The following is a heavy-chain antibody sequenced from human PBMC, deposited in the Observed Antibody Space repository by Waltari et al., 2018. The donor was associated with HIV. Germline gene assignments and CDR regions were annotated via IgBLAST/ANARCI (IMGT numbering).Heavy chain of an antibody. CDR2: IIPILGIA. CDR3: ARDEGCEGRDGYNYYFDY. D-gene: IGHD5-12*01. Sequence: QVQLVQSGAEVKKPGSSVKVSCKASGGTFSSYTISWVRQAPGQGLEWMGRIIPILGIANYAQKFQGRVTITADKSTSTAYMELSSLRSEDTAVYYCARDEGCEGRDGYNYYFDYWGQGTLVTVSS. J-gene: IGHJ4*02. CDR1: GGTFSSYT. V-gene: IGHV1-69*08.